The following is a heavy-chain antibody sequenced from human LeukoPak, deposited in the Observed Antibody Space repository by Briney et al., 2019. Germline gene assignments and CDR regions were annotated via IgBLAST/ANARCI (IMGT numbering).Heavy chain of an antibody. CDR1: GFTFSSYW. V-gene: IGHV3-53*01. Sequence: PGGSLRLSCAASGFTFSSYWMSWVRQAPGKGLEWVSVIYSGGSTYYADSVKGRFTISRDNSKNTLYLQMNSLRAEDTAVYYCARGCGGDCYPLFYWGQGTLVTVSS. D-gene: IGHD2-21*02. CDR2: IYSGGST. J-gene: IGHJ4*02. CDR3: ARGCGGDCYPLFY.